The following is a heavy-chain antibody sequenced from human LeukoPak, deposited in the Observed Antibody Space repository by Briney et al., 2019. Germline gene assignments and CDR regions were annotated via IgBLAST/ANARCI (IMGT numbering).Heavy chain of an antibody. CDR3: ARDLLAYYYDSSGYP. V-gene: IGHV4-39*07. Sequence: SETLSLTCTVSGASINSSDYQWGWIRQPPGKGLEWLGSISYGGSTYYNPSLKSRVTISLDTSRNQFSLKVTSVTAADTAVYYCARDLLAYYYDSSGYPRGLGTLVTVSS. J-gene: IGHJ4*02. D-gene: IGHD3-22*01. CDR2: ISYGGST. CDR1: GASINSSDYQ.